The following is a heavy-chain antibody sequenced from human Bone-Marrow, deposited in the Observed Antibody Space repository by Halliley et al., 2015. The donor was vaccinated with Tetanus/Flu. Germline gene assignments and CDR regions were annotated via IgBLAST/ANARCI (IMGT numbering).Heavy chain of an antibody. V-gene: IGHV4-59*01. CDR1: GGSISSYY. Sequence: TLSLTCTVSGGSISSYYWSWIRQPPGKGLEWIGYIYYSGSTNYNPSLKSRVTISVDTSKNQFSLKLSSVTAADTAVYYCARGTYYYDSSGYSPQNNWFDPWGQGTLVTVSS. J-gene: IGHJ5*02. CDR3: ARGTYYYDSSGYSPQNNWFDP. CDR2: IYYSGST. D-gene: IGHD3-22*01.